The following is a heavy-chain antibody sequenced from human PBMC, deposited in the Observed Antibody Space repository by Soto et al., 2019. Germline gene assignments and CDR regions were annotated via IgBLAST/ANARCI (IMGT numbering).Heavy chain of an antibody. Sequence: GGSLRLSCAASGFTFSSYAMHWVRQAPGKGLEWVAVISYDGSNKYYADSVKGRFTISRDNSKNTLYLQMNSLRAEDTAMYYCARLGIYSSSWYYFDYWGQRTLVTVSS. J-gene: IGHJ4*02. V-gene: IGHV3-30-3*01. CDR2: ISYDGSNK. CDR3: ARLGIYSSSWYYFDY. CDR1: GFTFSSYA. D-gene: IGHD6-13*01.